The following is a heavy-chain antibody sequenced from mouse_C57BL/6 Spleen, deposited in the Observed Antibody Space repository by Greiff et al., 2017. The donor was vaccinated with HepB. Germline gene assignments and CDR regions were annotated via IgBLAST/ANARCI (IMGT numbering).Heavy chain of an antibody. CDR3: ARADDL. CDR2: IHPDSGST. V-gene: IGHV1-64*01. J-gene: IGHJ2*01. CDR1: GYTFSSYW. Sequence: QVKLQQPGAGLVKPGASVKLSCAASGYTFSSYWMHWVRQRPGQGLEWIGKIHPDSGSTNYNEKFKSKATLTVDKSSSTAYLQLSSLTSEDSAFYCCARADDLWGKGTTLTVSS.